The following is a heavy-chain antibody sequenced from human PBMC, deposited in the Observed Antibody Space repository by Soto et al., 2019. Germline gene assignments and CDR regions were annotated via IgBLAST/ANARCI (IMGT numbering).Heavy chain of an antibody. CDR3: AKNGCSYPACYTSSSVGDA. Sequence: EVQLLESGGGLVQPGGSLRLSCAASGFRLSDSAVSWVRQAPGKGLEWVSRLTVTGDSAFYSDSVKGRFTISRDISKSTLYMQMNSLSAEDRAVYYCAKNGCSYPACYTSSSVGDAWGRGTPVTVS. J-gene: IGHJ6*03. CDR2: LTVTGDSA. V-gene: IGHV3-23*01. CDR1: GFRLSDSA. D-gene: IGHD2-15*01.